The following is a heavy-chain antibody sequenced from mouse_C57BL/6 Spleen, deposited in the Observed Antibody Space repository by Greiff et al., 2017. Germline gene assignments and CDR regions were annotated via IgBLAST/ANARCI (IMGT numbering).Heavy chain of an antibody. CDR1: GFNIKDYY. CDR3: ARWGDHYDYDYWYLDV. V-gene: IGHV14-2*01. D-gene: IGHD2-4*01. J-gene: IGHJ1*03. Sequence: VQLQQSGAELVKPGASVKLSYTASGFNIKDYYMHWVKQRPEQGLEWIGRIDPEDGGTKYAPKFQGKATITADTSSNTAYLQLSSLTSEDTAVYYCARWGDHYDYDYWYLDVWGTGTTVTVSS. CDR2: IDPEDGGT.